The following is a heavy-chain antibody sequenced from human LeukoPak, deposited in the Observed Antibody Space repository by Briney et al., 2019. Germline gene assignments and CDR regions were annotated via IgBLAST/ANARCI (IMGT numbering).Heavy chain of an antibody. CDR1: GFTFSSYA. J-gene: IGHJ6*02. CDR2: ISGSGGST. CDR3: AKDSIAARLDYYYYYGMDV. V-gene: IGHV3-23*01. Sequence: GGSLRLSCAASGFTFSSYAMSWVRQAPGKGLEWVSAISGSGGSTYYADSVKGRFTISRDNSKNTLYLQMNSLRAEDTAVYYCAKDSIAARLDYYYYYGMDVWGQGTTVTVSS. D-gene: IGHD6-6*01.